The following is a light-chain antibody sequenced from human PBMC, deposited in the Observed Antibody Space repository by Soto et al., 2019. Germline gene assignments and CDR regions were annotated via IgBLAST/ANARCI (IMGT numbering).Light chain of an antibody. CDR2: GNS. V-gene: IGLV1-40*01. CDR1: GSNIGNNA. Sequence: QSVLTQTPSVSEAPRQRVTISCSGSGSNIGNNAVTWYQHLPGEAPKLLIYGNSNRPSGVPDRFSGSKSGTSASLAITGLQAEDEADYYCQSYDSSLSGWVFGGGTKLTVL. CDR3: QSYDSSLSGWV. J-gene: IGLJ3*02.